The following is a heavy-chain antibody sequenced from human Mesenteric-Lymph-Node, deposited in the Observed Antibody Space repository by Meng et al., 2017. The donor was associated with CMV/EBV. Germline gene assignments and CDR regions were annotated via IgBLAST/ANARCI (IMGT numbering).Heavy chain of an antibody. J-gene: IGHJ6*02. V-gene: IGHV3-7*01. Sequence: GESLKISCAASGFTFSSYWMSWVRQAPGKGLEWVANIKQDGSEKYYVDSVKGRFTISRDNAKNSLYLQMNSLRAEDTAVYYCARDRDSSSWQHYYYYYGMDVWGQGTTVTVSS. D-gene: IGHD6-13*01. CDR2: IKQDGSEK. CDR3: ARDRDSSSWQHYYYYYGMDV. CDR1: GFTFSSYW.